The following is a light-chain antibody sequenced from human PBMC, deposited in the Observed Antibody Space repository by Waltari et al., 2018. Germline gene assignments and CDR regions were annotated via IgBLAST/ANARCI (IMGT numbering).Light chain of an antibody. Sequence: QSALTQPASVSGSPGQSLTISCTGTSSDVGGYNFVSCYQQHPAKAPKLMVYDVTNRPSGVSNRFSGSKSGNTASLTISGLQAEDEADYYCSSYTSSISVVFGGGTKLTVL. CDR2: DVT. CDR1: SSDVGGYNF. J-gene: IGLJ2*01. V-gene: IGLV2-14*03. CDR3: SSYTSSISVV.